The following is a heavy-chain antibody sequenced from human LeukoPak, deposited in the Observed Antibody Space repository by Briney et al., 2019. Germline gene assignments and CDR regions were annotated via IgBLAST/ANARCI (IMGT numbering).Heavy chain of an antibody. Sequence: SETLSLTCTVSGGSISSSSDYWGWIRQAPGKGLEWIGSIYYHENTYYNSSLKSRVTISVDTSKNQFSLKLNSVTAADTAVYFCARRAYSAAYWKHFNYWGQGTLVTVSS. V-gene: IGHV4-39*01. CDR1: GGSISSSSDY. CDR3: ARRAYSAAYWKHFNY. J-gene: IGHJ4*02. CDR2: IYYHENT. D-gene: IGHD1-1*01.